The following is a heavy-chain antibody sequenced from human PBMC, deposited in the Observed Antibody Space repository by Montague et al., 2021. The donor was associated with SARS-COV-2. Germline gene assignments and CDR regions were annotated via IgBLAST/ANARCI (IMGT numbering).Heavy chain of an antibody. CDR2: IYYRGNT. CDR1: GESISSSDHY. CDR3: ARGGGYSYGALDY. J-gene: IGHJ4*02. D-gene: IGHD5-18*01. V-gene: IGHV4-39*07. Sequence: SETLSLTCSVSGESISSSDHYWAWIRQPPGKGLEWVGSIYYRGNTYYNPSLKSRVTISVDTSKKQFSLRLNSVTAADTAVYYCARGGGYSYGALDYWGQGTLVTVSS.